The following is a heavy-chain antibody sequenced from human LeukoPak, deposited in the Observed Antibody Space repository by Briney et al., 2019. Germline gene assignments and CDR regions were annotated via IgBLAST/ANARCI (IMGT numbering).Heavy chain of an antibody. CDR1: GFTFSSYS. CDR3: ARDSSGWLPQGVFDI. V-gene: IGHV3-21*01. D-gene: IGHD6-19*01. Sequence: GGSLRLSSAAAGFTFSSYSMNWVRQAPGKGLEWVSSISISMGYIYYADSVKGRFTISRDNAKNSLYLQMNSLRAEDTAVYYCARDSSGWLPQGVFDIWGQGTMVTVSS. CDR2: ISISMGYI. J-gene: IGHJ3*02.